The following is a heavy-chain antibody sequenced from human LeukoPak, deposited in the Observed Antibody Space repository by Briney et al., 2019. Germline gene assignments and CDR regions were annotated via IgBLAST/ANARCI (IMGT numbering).Heavy chain of an antibody. D-gene: IGHD6-13*01. V-gene: IGHV1-24*01. CDR3: AKFSSSWYGVGWFDP. CDR1: GYTLTELS. CDR2: FDPEDGET. J-gene: IGHJ5*02. Sequence: GASVKVSCKVSGYTLTELSMHWVRQAPGKGLEWMGGFDPEDGETIYAQKFQGRVTMTEDTSTDTAYMELSSLRSEDTAVYYCAKFSSSWYGVGWFDPWGQGTLVTVSS.